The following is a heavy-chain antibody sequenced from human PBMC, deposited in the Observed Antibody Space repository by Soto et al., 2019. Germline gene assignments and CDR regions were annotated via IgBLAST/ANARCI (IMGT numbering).Heavy chain of an antibody. CDR2: ISGSGSTI. Sequence: EVQLVESGGGLVQPGGSLRLSCVASGFTFSTYSMSWVRQAPGRGLEWISYISGSGSTIYDADSVKGRFTISRDNAKNSLYLQMSSLRDEDTAAYYCARGMVLEGLFSDWYFDLWGRGTLVTVSS. CDR3: ARGMVLEGLFSDWYFDL. D-gene: IGHD3-3*01. CDR1: GFTFSTYS. V-gene: IGHV3-48*02. J-gene: IGHJ2*01.